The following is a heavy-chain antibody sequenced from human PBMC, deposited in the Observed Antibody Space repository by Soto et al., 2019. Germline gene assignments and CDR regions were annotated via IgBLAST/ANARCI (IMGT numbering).Heavy chain of an antibody. V-gene: IGHV3-30-3*01. J-gene: IGHJ6*02. Sequence: QVQLVESGGGVVQPGRSLRLSCAASGFTFSSYAMHWVRQAPGKGLEWVAVISYDGSNKYYADSVKGRFTISRDNSKNTLYLQMNSLRADDTAVYYCASTLDVWGQGTTGTVSS. CDR2: ISYDGSNK. CDR3: ASTLDV. CDR1: GFTFSSYA.